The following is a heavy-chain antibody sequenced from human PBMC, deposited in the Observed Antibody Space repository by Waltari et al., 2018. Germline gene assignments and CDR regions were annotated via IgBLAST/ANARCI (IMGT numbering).Heavy chain of an antibody. CDR3: ARLAPRTYRSPVPGRHYYYGMDV. CDR1: GFRFSNYW. CDR2: ISNDETSI. V-gene: IGHV3-74*01. Sequence: EEQLLESGGGLVQPGDSLRLSCAGSGFRFSNYWVNWVRQAPGKGLVGVARISNDETSISYADAVKGRFTISRDNAKITVYLQMKRLRVEDTAVYYCARLAPRTYRSPVPGRHYYYGMDVWGQGTTVTVSS. D-gene: IGHD3-10*01. J-gene: IGHJ6*02.